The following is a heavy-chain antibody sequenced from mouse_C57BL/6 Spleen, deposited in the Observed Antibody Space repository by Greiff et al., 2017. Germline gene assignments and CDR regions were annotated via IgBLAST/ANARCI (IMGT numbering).Heavy chain of an antibody. D-gene: IGHD2-1*01. Sequence: EVHLVESGGGLVKPGGSLKLSCAASGFTFSDYGMHWVRQAPEKGLEWVAYISSGSSTIYYEATVKGRFTISRDNAKNTLFLQMTSLRSEDTAMYYCARRYYVNSHYYAMDYWGQGTSGTVSS. J-gene: IGHJ4*01. CDR2: ISSGSSTI. CDR3: ARRYYVNSHYYAMDY. CDR1: GFTFSDYG. V-gene: IGHV5-17*01.